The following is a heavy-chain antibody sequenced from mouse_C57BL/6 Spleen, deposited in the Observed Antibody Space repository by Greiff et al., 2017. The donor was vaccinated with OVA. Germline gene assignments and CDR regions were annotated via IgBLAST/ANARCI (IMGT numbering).Heavy chain of an antibody. D-gene: IGHD2-5*01. CDR3: ARYSNYGYYAMDY. V-gene: IGHV1-82*01. CDR2: IYPGDGDT. Sequence: QVQLQQSGPELVKPGASVKISCKASGYAFSSSWMNWVKQRPGKGLEWIGRIYPGDGDTNYNGKFKGKATLTADKSSSTAYMQLSSLTSEDSAVYFCARYSNYGYYAMDYWGQGTSVTVSA. J-gene: IGHJ4*01. CDR1: GYAFSSSW.